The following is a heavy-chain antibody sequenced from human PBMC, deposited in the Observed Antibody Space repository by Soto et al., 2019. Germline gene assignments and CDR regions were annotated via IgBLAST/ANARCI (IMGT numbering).Heavy chain of an antibody. CDR3: AKRAAAGHSPFDY. Sequence: PGGSLGLCCAASGFTFSGSAMTWVRQAPGKWLEYVSSITSSGSEVFHAASVKGRFTISRDNSKNTLYLQMNSLRAEDTAVYYCAKRAAAGHSPFDYWGQGTLVTVSS. D-gene: IGHD6-13*01. V-gene: IGHV3-23*01. J-gene: IGHJ4*02. CDR2: ITSSGSEV. CDR1: GFTFSGSA.